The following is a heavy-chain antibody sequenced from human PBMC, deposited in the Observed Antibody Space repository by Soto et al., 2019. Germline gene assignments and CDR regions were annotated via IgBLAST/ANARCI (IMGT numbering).Heavy chain of an antibody. CDR3: ARESRYCSGGSCYFLPGIDY. CDR1: GGTFSSYA. J-gene: IGHJ4*02. V-gene: IGHV1-69*12. CDR2: IIPIFGTA. Sequence: QVQLVQSGAEVKKPGSSVKVSCKPSGGTFSSYAISWVRQAPGQGLEWMGGIIPIFGTANYAQKFQGRITITADESTSTAYMELSSLRSEDTAVYYCARESRYCSGGSCYFLPGIDYWGKGTLVTVSS. D-gene: IGHD2-15*01.